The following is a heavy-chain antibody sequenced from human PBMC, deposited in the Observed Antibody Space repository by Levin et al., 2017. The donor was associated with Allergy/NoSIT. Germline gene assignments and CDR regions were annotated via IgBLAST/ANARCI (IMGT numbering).Heavy chain of an antibody. D-gene: IGHD3-3*01. V-gene: IGHV3-23*01. CDR3: AKCSSTSTNYDFWSGYSGFYYYYGMDV. CDR1: GFTFSSYA. Sequence: WGSLRLSCAASGFTFSSYAMSWVRQAPGKGLEWVSAISGSGGSTYYADSVKGRFTISRDNSKNTLYLQMNSLRAEDTAVYYCAKCSSTSTNYDFWSGYSGFYYYYGMDVWGQGTTVTVSS. CDR2: ISGSGGST. J-gene: IGHJ6*02.